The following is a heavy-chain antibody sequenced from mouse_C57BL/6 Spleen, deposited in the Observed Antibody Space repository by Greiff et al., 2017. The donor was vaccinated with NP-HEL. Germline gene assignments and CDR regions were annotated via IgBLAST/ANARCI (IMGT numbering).Heavy chain of an antibody. CDR1: GYTFTSYW. CDR3: ARALYGTFHEGYFDV. V-gene: IGHV1-52*01. J-gene: IGHJ1*03. D-gene: IGHD1-1*01. CDR2: IDPSVSET. Sequence: QVQLQQPGAELVRPGSSVNLSCKASGYTFTSYWMHWVKQRPIQGLEWIGNIDPSVSETHYNQKFKDKATLTVDKSSSTAYMQLSSLTSEDSAVYYCARALYGTFHEGYFDVWGTGTTVTVSS.